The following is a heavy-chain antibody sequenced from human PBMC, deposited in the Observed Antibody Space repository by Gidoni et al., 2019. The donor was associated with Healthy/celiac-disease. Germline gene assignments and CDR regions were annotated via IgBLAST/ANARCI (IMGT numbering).Heavy chain of an antibody. Sequence: EVQLLESGGGLVQPGGSLRLPCAASGFTFSSIAMSWLRQAPGKGLEWVSALSGSGGSTSYADSVKGRFTISRDNSKNTLYLQMNSLRAEDTAVYYCAKVSSYGSGTPNPWYYYYGMDVWGQGTTVTVSS. CDR1: GFTFSSIA. CDR3: AKVSSYGSGTPNPWYYYYGMDV. J-gene: IGHJ6*02. V-gene: IGHV3-23*01. D-gene: IGHD3-10*01. CDR2: LSGSGGST.